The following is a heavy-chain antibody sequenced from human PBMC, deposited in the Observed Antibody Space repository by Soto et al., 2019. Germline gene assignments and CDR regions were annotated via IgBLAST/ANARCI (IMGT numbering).Heavy chain of an antibody. J-gene: IGHJ4*02. CDR2: VSYFGTT. CDR1: GGPLTTYF. V-gene: IGHV4-59*12. D-gene: IGHD6-6*01. Sequence: SETLSLTCNVSGGPLTTYFLSWIRQPPGKGLEWIGYVSYFGTTNYNPSLQSRLTISLDTSKNQFSLKLSSVTAADTAVYYCARTSRFDCWGQGTLVTVSS. CDR3: ARTSRFDC.